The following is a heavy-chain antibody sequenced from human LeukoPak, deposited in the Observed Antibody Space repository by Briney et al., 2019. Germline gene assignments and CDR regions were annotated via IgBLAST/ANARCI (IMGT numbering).Heavy chain of an antibody. V-gene: IGHV1-69*04. CDR3: ARSRNKITFGGVIVQSLDY. Sequence: SVKVPCKASGGTFSSYAISWVRQAPGQGLEWMGRIIPILGIANYAQKFQGRVTITADKSTSTAYMELSSLRSEDTAVYYCARSRNKITFGGVIVQSLDYWGQGTLVTVSS. D-gene: IGHD3-16*02. J-gene: IGHJ4*02. CDR2: IIPILGIA. CDR1: GGTFSSYA.